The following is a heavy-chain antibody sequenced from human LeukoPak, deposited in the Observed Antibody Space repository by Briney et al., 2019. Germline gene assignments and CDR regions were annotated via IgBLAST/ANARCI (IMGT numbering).Heavy chain of an antibody. V-gene: IGHV3-15*01. CDR3: PTYYYDSSGYSGY. CDR2: IKSKTDGGTT. CDR1: GFTFSNAW. Sequence: PGGSLRLSCAASGFTFSNAWMSWVRQAPGKGLEWVGRIKSKTDGGTTDYAAPVKGRFTISRDDSKNTLYLQMNSLKTEDTAVYYCPTYYYDSSGYSGYWGQGTLVTVSS. J-gene: IGHJ4*02. D-gene: IGHD3-22*01.